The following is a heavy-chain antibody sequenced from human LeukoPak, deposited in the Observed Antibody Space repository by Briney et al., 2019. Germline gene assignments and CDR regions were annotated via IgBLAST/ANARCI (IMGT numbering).Heavy chain of an antibody. CDR3: ARGPTPRSTDWYSSGSTTPYDY. CDR1: GYTFTGYY. J-gene: IGHJ4*02. CDR2: INPNSGGT. Sequence: GASAKVSCKASGYTFTGYYMHWVRQAPGQGLEWMGWINPNSGGTIYAQKFQGRVTLTRDTSISTAYMEFSRLKSDDTAIYYCARGPTPRSTDWYSSGSTTPYDYWGQGSLVTVSS. V-gene: IGHV1-2*02. D-gene: IGHD6-19*01.